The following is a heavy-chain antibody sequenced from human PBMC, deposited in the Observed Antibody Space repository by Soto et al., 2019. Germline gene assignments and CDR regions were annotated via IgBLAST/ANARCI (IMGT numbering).Heavy chain of an antibody. CDR3: VKGEYYYDSSGYYPFDY. J-gene: IGHJ4*02. Sequence: PGGPLRLSCAASGLTFSSYAMHWVRQAQEKGLEYVSSISTNGGSTHYADSVKGRFTISRDNSKNTQYLQMSSLRADDTAVYYCVKGEYYYDSSGYYPFDYWGQGTLVTVFS. CDR1: GLTFSSYA. V-gene: IGHV3-64D*06. D-gene: IGHD3-22*01. CDR2: ISTNGGST.